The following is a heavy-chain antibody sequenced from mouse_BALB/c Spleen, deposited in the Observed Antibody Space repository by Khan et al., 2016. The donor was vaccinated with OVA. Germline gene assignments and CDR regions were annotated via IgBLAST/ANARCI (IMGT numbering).Heavy chain of an antibody. CDR2: IYPGTNNT. V-gene: IGHV1-76*01. D-gene: IGHD3-2*02. J-gene: IGHJ2*01. CDR1: GYIFTSYW. CDR3: AREEALYYFDY. Sequence: QVQLKQSGAELVRPGASVKLSCKTSGYIFTSYWIHWVKQRSGQRLQWIARIYPGTNNTYYNEKLKDKATLTADKSSSTAYMQLSSLKSEDSAVYFCAREEALYYFDYWGQGTTLTVSS.